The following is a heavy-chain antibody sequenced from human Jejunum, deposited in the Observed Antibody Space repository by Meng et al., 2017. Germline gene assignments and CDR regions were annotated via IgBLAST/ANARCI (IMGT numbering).Heavy chain of an antibody. CDR1: GYTLTSYA. Sequence: QVQLVQSGAEVRTPGASVRISCNACGYTLTSYAMQWVRQDPGQSGEWMVWIISDGHTKYTQKFQGRVTIISDTSTSTVYMYLSSLRFEDTAVYYCARYPTEVGYFDYWGQGALVTVSS. V-gene: IGHV1-3*01. J-gene: IGHJ4*02. CDR3: ARYPTEVGYFDY. D-gene: IGHD3-22*01. CDR2: IISDGHT.